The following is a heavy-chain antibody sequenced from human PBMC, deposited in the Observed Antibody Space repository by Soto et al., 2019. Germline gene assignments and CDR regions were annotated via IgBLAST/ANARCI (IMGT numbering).Heavy chain of an antibody. CDR2: ISGSGGST. CDR3: AHRTTTVTWWFDP. Sequence: PGGSLRLSCAASGFTFSSYAMSWVRQAPGKGLEWVSAISGSGGSTYYADSVKGRFTISRDNSKNTLYLQMTNMDPADTATYFCAHRTTTVTWWFDPWGQGTLVTVSS. CDR1: GFTFSSYA. V-gene: IGHV3-23*01. D-gene: IGHD4-17*01. J-gene: IGHJ5*02.